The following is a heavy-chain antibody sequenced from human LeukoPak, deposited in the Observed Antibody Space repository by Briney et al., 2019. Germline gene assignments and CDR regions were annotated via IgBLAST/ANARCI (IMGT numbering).Heavy chain of an antibody. J-gene: IGHJ4*02. Sequence: ASVKVSCKASGYTFTGYYMHWVRQAPGQGLEWMGWINPNSGGTNYAQKFQGRVTMTRDTSISTAYMELSRLRSDDTAVYHCARDSSGWYSYFDYWGQGTLVTVSS. CDR3: ARDSSGWYSYFDY. CDR1: GYTFTGYY. CDR2: INPNSGGT. D-gene: IGHD6-19*01. V-gene: IGHV1-2*02.